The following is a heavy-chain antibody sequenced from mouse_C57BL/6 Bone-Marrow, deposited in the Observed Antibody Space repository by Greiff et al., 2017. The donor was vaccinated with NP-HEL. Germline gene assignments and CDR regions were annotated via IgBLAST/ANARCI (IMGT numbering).Heavy chain of an antibody. Sequence: VQLQQSGPELVKPGASVKISCKASGYTFTDYYMNWVKQSHGKSLEWIGDINPNNGGTSYNQKFKGKATLTVDKSSSTAYMELRSLTSEDSAVYYCARSGYDYDVSWFAYWGQGTLVTVSA. V-gene: IGHV1-26*01. CDR1: GYTFTDYY. CDR2: INPNNGGT. CDR3: ARSGYDYDVSWFAY. J-gene: IGHJ3*01. D-gene: IGHD2-4*01.